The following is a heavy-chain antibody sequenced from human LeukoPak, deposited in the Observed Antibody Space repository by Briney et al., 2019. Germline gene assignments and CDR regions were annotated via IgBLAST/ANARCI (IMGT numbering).Heavy chain of an antibody. D-gene: IGHD2-2*01. CDR3: ARSPPAPKEFHK. CDR1: GGSIETYY. CDR2: IYTSGTT. Sequence: PSETLSLTCTVSGGSIETYYWSWIRQPPGKGLEWIGYIYTSGTTNSNPSLKSRVTISADTSKNQLSLRLNSVTAADTAVYYCARSPPAPKEFHKWGQGTLVTVSS. V-gene: IGHV4-4*09. J-gene: IGHJ4*02.